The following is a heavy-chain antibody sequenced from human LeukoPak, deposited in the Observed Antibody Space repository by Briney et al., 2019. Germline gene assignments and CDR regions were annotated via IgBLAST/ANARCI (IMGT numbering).Heavy chain of an antibody. D-gene: IGHD3-22*01. V-gene: IGHV1-46*01. CDR1: GYTFTSYY. CDR2: INPSGGST. Sequence: ASVKVSCKASGYTFTSYYMHWVRQAPGQGLEWMGIINPSGGSTSYAQKFQGRVTMTRDTSMSTAYMELSSLRSEDTAVYYCARVGSGDSSAYWVGSFDYWGQGTLVTVSS. J-gene: IGHJ4*02. CDR3: ARVGSGDSSAYWVGSFDY.